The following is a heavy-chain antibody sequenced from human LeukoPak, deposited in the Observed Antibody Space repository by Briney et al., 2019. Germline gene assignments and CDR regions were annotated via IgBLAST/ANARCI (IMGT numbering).Heavy chain of an antibody. CDR3: ARGGDYDILTGYYYYMDV. CDR2: IYYSGST. D-gene: IGHD3-9*01. Sequence: SETLSLTCTVSGGSISSYYWSWIRQPPGKGLEWIGYIYYSGSTNYNPSLKSRVTISVDTSKNQFSLKLSSVTAADTAVYYCARGGDYDILTGYYYYMDVWGKGTTVTISS. V-gene: IGHV4-59*01. CDR1: GGSISSYY. J-gene: IGHJ6*03.